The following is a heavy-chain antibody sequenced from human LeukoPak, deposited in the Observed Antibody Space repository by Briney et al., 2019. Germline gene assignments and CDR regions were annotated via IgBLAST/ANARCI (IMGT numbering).Heavy chain of an antibody. D-gene: IGHD1-26*01. CDR2: IYYSGNT. V-gene: IGHV4-39*07. J-gene: IGHJ3*02. CDR1: GGSISSSNYY. CDR3: ARAGATTLIRAAFDI. Sequence: PSETLSLTCSVAGGSISSSNYYWVWIRQPPGKGLEWIGNIYYSGNTYYNLSLKSRVTISVDTSNNQFSLKLSSVTAADTAVYYCARAGATTLIRAAFDIWGRGTMVTVSS.